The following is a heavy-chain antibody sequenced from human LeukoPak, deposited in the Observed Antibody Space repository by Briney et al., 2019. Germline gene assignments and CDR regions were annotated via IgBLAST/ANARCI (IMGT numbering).Heavy chain of an antibody. D-gene: IGHD4-4*01. CDR3: AKDYGYYSSYYYGMDV. J-gene: IGHJ6*02. CDR1: GFTFSSYG. Sequence: GGSLRLSCAASGFTFSSYGMHRVRQAPDKGLEWVAVVSYDGRNKYYADSVKGRLTISRDNSKNTLYMQMNSLRAEDSAVYYCAKDYGYYSSYYYGMDVWGQGTTVTVSS. CDR2: VSYDGRNK. V-gene: IGHV3-30*18.